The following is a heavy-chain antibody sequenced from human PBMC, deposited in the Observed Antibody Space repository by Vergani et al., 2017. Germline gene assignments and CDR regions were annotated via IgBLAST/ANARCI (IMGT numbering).Heavy chain of an antibody. CDR2: ISGSGCST. J-gene: IGHJ4*02. Sequence: EVQLLESGGGLVLPGGSLRLSCAASGFTFSSYAMRWVRQAPGTGLEWVSAISGSGCSTYYADSVKGRFTISRDNSKNTLYLQMNSLRAEDTAVYYCATYFDTAMVRYYWGQGTLVTVSS. CDR1: GFTFSSYA. CDR3: ATYFDTAMVRYY. V-gene: IGHV3-23*01. D-gene: IGHD5-18*01.